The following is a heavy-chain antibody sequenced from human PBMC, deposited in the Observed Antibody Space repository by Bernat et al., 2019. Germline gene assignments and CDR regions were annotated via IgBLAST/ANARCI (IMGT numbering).Heavy chain of an antibody. CDR1: GFTFSSYA. V-gene: IGHV3-30*01. D-gene: IGHD2-15*01. Sequence: QVQLVESGGGVVQPGRSLRLSCAASGFTFSSYAMHLVRQAPGKGLEWVAVISYDGSNKYYADSVKGRFTISRDNSKNTLYLQMNSLRAEDTAVYYCARDSVVVTITTMDYWGQGTLVTVSS. J-gene: IGHJ4*02. CDR3: ARDSVVVTITTMDY. CDR2: ISYDGSNK.